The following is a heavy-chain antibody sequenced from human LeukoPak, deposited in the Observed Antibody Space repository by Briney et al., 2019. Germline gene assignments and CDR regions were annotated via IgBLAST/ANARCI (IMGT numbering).Heavy chain of an antibody. V-gene: IGHV3-33*01. J-gene: IGHJ4*02. D-gene: IGHD1-26*01. Sequence: PGGSLRLSCAASGFTFSSYGMHWVRQAPGKGLEWVAVIWYDGSNKYYADSVKGRFTISRDNSKNTLYLQMNSLKTEDTAVYYCTVLGKLGDLGYWGQGTLVTVSS. CDR3: TVLGKLGDLGY. CDR1: GFTFSSYG. CDR2: IWYDGSNK.